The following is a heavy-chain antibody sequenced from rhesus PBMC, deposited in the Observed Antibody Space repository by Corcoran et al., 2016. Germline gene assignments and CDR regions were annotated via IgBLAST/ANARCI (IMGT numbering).Heavy chain of an antibody. J-gene: IGHJ3*01. Sequence: QVQLQESGPGVVKPSETLSLTCAVSGGSISSGYDWSWIRQPPGKGLGWIGYIYGSSGSTNYNPSLKNRVTISKDASKNQFSLKLSSVTAADTAVYYCASPHDYGSSRDAFDFWGQGLRVTVSS. CDR1: GGSISSGYD. CDR2: IYGSSGST. V-gene: IGHV4-76*01. D-gene: IGHD4-29*01. CDR3: ASPHDYGSSRDAFDF.